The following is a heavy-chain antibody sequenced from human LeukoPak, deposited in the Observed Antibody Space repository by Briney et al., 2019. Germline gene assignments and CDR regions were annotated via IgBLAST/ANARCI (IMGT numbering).Heavy chain of an antibody. CDR1: GGSFSGYY. V-gene: IGHV4-34*01. J-gene: IGHJ6*03. D-gene: IGHD6-13*01. Sequence: SQTLSLTCAVYGGSFSGYYWSWIRQPPGKGLEWIGEINHSGSTNYNPSLKSRVTISVDTSKNQFSLKLSSVTAADTAVYYCARGGTAGYYYYYYYMDVWGKGTTVTVSS. CDR2: INHSGST. CDR3: ARGGTAGYYYYYYYMDV.